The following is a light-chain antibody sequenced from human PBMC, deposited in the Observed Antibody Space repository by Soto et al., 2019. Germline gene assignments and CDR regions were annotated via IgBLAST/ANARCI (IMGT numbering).Light chain of an antibody. CDR1: QNILYTSNNKNY. V-gene: IGKV4-1*01. CDR3: QQYFNTPRT. J-gene: IGKJ1*01. Sequence: DIVLTQSPESLAVSLGERATINCKSSQNILYTSNNKNYLAWYQQKVGQPPRLLISWTSTRESGVPDRFSGSGSGTDLPLTISSLQGEDVAVYFCQQYFNTPRTFGQGTRVEV. CDR2: WTS.